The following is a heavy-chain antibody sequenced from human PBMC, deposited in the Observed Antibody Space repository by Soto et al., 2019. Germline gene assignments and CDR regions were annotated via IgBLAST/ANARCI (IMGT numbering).Heavy chain of an antibody. Sequence: EVQLVESGGGLVQPGGSLRLSCLASEFTFNTYWMNWVGQAPGRGLEWVANIKEEGSEKNYVDSVKGRFTISRDNAKNSLYLQMNSLRGEDTAVYFCARDWGTPGRGSAVGYYYHYGMDVWGQGTTVTVSS. J-gene: IGHJ6*02. V-gene: IGHV3-7*05. CDR2: IKEEGSEK. CDR1: EFTFNTYW. CDR3: ARDWGTPGRGSAVGYYYHYGMDV. D-gene: IGHD6-19*01.